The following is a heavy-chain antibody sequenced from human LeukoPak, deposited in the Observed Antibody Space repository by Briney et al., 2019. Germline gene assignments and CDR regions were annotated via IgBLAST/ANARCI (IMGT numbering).Heavy chain of an antibody. J-gene: IGHJ6*03. Sequence: SETLSLTCAVYGGSFSGYYWSWIRQPPGKGLEWIGEINYSGSTNYNPCLKSRVTISVDTSKNQFSLKQSSVTAADTAVYYCARASGFHMDVWGKGTTVTVSS. V-gene: IGHV4-34*01. CDR1: GGSFSGYY. CDR2: INYSGST. D-gene: IGHD6-19*01. CDR3: ARASGFHMDV.